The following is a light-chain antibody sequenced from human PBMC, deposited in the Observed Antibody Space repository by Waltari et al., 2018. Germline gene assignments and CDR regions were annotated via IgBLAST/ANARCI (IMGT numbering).Light chain of an antibody. V-gene: IGLV2-8*01. CDR3: SLSGGINNFVV. CDR2: GVT. CDR1: SSDRNVNS. J-gene: IGLJ2*01. Sequence: QSALTQPPSASGSPGQSVTIPCTRASSDRNVNSVSWSHQHPGKAPKTIIYGVTKRPSGVPDRFSGSKSGNTASLTVSGLQVEDEAHYYCSLSGGINNFVVFGGGTKLTVL.